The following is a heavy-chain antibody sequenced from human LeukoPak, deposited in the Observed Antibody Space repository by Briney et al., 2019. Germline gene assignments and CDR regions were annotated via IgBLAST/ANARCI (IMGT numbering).Heavy chain of an antibody. J-gene: IGHJ6*03. CDR3: ARSTKNRAAPYYYYYYMDV. V-gene: IGHV4-34*01. Sequence: SETLSLTCAVYGGSFSGSYWSWIRQPPGKGLEWIGEINHSGSTNYNPPLESRVTISVDTSKNQFSLRLSSVTAADTAVYYCARSTKNRAAPYYYYYYMDVWGKGTTVTIFS. D-gene: IGHD2-8*01. CDR2: INHSGST. CDR1: GGSFSGSY.